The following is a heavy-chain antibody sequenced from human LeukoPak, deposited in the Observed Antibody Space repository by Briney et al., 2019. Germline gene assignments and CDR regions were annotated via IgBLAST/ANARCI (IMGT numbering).Heavy chain of an antibody. Sequence: PSETLSLTCTVSGGSISSYYWSWIRQPPGKGLEWIGYIYYSGSTNYNPSLKSRLTMSVDTSKNQFSLRLSSVTAADTAVYYCVRNDWTYGGYFDYWGQGTLVTVSS. CDR1: GGSISSYY. V-gene: IGHV4-59*01. CDR2: IYYSGST. CDR3: VRNDWTYGGYFDY. J-gene: IGHJ4*02. D-gene: IGHD1-7*01.